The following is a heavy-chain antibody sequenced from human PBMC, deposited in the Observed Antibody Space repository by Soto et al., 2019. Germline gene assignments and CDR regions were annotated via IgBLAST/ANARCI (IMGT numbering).Heavy chain of an antibody. CDR2: IKSKTDGGTT. Sequence: PGGSLRLSCAASGFTFSNAWMSWVRQAPGKGLEWVGRIKSKTDGGTTDYAAPVKGRFTISRDDSKNTLYLQMNSLKTEDTAVYYCTTYVGSGWYLVDYWGQGTLVTVSS. CDR1: GFTFSNAW. J-gene: IGHJ4*02. D-gene: IGHD6-19*01. CDR3: TTYVGSGWYLVDY. V-gene: IGHV3-15*01.